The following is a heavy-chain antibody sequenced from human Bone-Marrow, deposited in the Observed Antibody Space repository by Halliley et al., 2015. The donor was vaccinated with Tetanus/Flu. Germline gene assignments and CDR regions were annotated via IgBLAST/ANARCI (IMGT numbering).Heavy chain of an antibody. CDR3: AKDPLLFSPVFFFDY. V-gene: IGHV3-23*01. Sequence: IDSPSGTYYAASVKGRFTISRDNSKNTLYLQMNSLRADDPAVYFCAKDPLLFSPVFFFDYWGQGTQVTVSS. D-gene: IGHD2-21*02. J-gene: IGHJ4*02. CDR2: IDSPSGT.